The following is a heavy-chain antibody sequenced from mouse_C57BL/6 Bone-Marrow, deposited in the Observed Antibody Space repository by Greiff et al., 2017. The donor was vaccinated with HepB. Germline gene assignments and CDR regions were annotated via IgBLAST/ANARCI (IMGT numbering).Heavy chain of an antibody. Sequence: LVESGAELVRPGASVTLSCKASGYTFTDYEMHWVKQTPVHGLEWIGAIDPETGGTAYNQKFKGKAILTADKSSSTAYMELRSLTSEDSAVYYCTRGSDYDDAMDYWGQGTSVTVSS. V-gene: IGHV1-15*01. D-gene: IGHD2-4*01. CDR2: IDPETGGT. CDR1: GYTFTDYE. J-gene: IGHJ4*01. CDR3: TRGSDYDDAMDY.